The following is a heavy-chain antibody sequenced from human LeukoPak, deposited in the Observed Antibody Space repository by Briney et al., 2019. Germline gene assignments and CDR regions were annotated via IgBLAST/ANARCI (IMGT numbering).Heavy chain of an antibody. CDR1: GFTFSSYA. D-gene: IGHD2-15*01. J-gene: IGHJ4*02. CDR3: AKVTKVVVAATPIDY. CDR2: ISGSGGST. V-gene: IGHV3-23*01. Sequence: GGSLRLSCAASGFTFSSYAVSWVRQAPGKGLEWVSAISGSGGSTYYADSVKGRFTISRDNSKNTLYLQMNSLRAEDTAVYYCAKVTKVVVAATPIDYWGQGTLVTVSS.